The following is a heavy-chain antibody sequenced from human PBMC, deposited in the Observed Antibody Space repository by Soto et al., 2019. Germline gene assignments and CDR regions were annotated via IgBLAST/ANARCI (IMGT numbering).Heavy chain of an antibody. CDR2: IKGDGSET. Sequence: GESRRLSWPASGFTFSRYLMHCVRQAPGKGLVWVSRIKGDGSETNYADSVKGRFTISRDNAKNTLYLQLNSLRAEDTDVYYCLSGNSGYGNFDYWGQGTQVTVSS. V-gene: IGHV3-74*01. CDR3: LSGNSGYGNFDY. J-gene: IGHJ4*02. CDR1: GFTFSRYL. D-gene: IGHD5-12*01.